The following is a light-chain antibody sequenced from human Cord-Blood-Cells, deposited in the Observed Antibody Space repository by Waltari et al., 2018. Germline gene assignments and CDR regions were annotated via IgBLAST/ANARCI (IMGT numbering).Light chain of an antibody. CDR3: CSYAGSSAYV. V-gene: IGLV2-23*01. CDR2: EGS. J-gene: IGLJ1*01. CDR1: SSDVGSYNL. Sequence: QSALTQPASVSASHGQSITISCTGTSSDVGSYNLVSWYQQHPGKAPKLMIYEGSKRPSGVSNRFSGSKSGNTASLTISGLQAEDEADYYCCSYAGSSAYVFGTGTKVTVL.